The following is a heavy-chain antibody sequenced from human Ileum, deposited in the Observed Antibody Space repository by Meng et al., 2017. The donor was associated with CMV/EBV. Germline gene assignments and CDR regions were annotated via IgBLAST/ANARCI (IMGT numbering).Heavy chain of an antibody. Sequence: SGNTFTSYAINWVRQANGQGLDWRGCINPNSGNTGYAQKFQSRSTMTRNTSISTAYMELSSLRSEDTALYYCARRGFMVRGENWFDPWGQGTLVTVSS. J-gene: IGHJ5*02. CDR2: INPNSGNT. CDR3: ARRGFMVRGENWFDP. CDR1: GNTFTSYA. V-gene: IGHV1-8*01. D-gene: IGHD3-10*01.